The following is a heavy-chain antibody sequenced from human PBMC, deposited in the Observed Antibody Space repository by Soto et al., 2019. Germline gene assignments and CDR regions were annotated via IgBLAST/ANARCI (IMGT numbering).Heavy chain of an antibody. CDR1: GGSISSSSYY. D-gene: IGHD6-19*01. CDR3: ARRRGDLKCSGWYSSPLFDP. V-gene: IGHV4-39*01. Sequence: QLQLQESGPGLVKPSETLSLTCTVSGGSISSSSYYWGWIRQPPGKGLDWIGSIYYSGSTYYNPSLKSRVTISVDTSKNQFSLKLSSVTAADTAVYYCARRRGDLKCSGWYSSPLFDPWGQGTLVTVSS. J-gene: IGHJ5*02. CDR2: IYYSGST.